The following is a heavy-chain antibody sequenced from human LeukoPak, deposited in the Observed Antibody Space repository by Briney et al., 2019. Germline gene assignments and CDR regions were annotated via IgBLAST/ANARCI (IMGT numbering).Heavy chain of an antibody. CDR3: TTAALYYYGSGSYFYY. CDR1: GFTFSNAW. J-gene: IGHJ4*02. D-gene: IGHD3-10*01. CDR2: IKSKTDGGTT. Sequence: PGGSPRLSCAASGFTFSNAWMSWVRQAPGKGLEWVGRIKSKTDGGTTDYAAPVKGRLTISRDDSKNTLYLQMNSLKTEDTAVYYCTTAALYYYGSGSYFYYWGQGTLVTVSS. V-gene: IGHV3-15*01.